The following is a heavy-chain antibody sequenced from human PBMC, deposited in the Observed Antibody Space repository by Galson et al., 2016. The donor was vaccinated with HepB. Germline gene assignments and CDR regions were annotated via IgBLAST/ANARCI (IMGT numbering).Heavy chain of an antibody. D-gene: IGHD6-19*01. Sequence: SLRLSCAASGFTFGDYYMTWIRQAPGKGLEWVSYISTSGTNTYYADSVKGRFTISRDNSKNTVYLQMNSLRAEDTALYYCAKDSPYSSGWSTYWGQGTLVTVSS. J-gene: IGHJ4*02. CDR1: GFTFGDYY. V-gene: IGHV3-11*01. CDR2: ISTSGTNT. CDR3: AKDSPYSSGWSTY.